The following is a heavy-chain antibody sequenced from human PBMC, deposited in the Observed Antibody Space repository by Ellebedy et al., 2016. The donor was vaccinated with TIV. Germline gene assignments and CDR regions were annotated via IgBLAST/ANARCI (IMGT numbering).Heavy chain of an antibody. D-gene: IGHD3-22*01. CDR1: GFTFSNAW. J-gene: IGHJ4*02. Sequence: GESLKISCTASGFTFSNAWMRWVRQAPGKGLAWVGRTKSNTNGGTTDYASPVKGRFTISRDDSKNTLYLQMNSLKTGDTAVYYCTTEYMIVGGGPANTPYDYWGQGALVTVSS. CDR2: TKSNTNGGTT. V-gene: IGHV3-15*01. CDR3: TTEYMIVGGGPANTPYDY.